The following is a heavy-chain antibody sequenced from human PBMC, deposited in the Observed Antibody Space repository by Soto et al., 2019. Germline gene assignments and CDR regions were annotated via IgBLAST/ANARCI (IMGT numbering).Heavy chain of an antibody. CDR2: INPKSGGT. J-gene: IGHJ6*02. V-gene: IGHV1-2*04. CDR3: ARGDSTDCSNGVCSFFYNHDMDV. Sequence: ASVKVSCKASGYTFTSYYMHWVRQAPGQGLEWLGRINPKSGGTSTAQKFQGWVTMTTDTSISTASMELTRLTSDDTAIYYCARGDSTDCSNGVCSFFYNHDMDVWGQGTTVTVSS. D-gene: IGHD2-8*01. CDR1: GYTFTSYY.